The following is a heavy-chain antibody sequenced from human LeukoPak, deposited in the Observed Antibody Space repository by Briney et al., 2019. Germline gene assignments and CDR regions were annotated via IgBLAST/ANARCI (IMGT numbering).Heavy chain of an antibody. Sequence: ASLKDSCEPSVYTFTSYDINCVRHATGQRLEWMGWMNPNRGNTGSAQNLQGRVTMTRNTSISTAYIELSSLRSEDTAMYYCARVKGRGAKGLYYFDYWGQGTLVTVSS. CDR1: VYTFTSYD. CDR2: MNPNRGNT. V-gene: IGHV1-8*01. J-gene: IGHJ4*02. D-gene: IGHD3-10*01. CDR3: ARVKGRGAKGLYYFDY.